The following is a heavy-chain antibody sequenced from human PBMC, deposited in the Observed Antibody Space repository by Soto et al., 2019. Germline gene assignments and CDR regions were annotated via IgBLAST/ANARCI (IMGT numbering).Heavy chain of an antibody. D-gene: IGHD5-12*01. CDR1: GYTFTSYD. CDR2: MNPNSGNT. V-gene: IGHV1-8*01. Sequence: GASVKVSCKASGYTFTSYDINWVRQATGQGLEWMGWMNPNSGNTGYAQKFQGGVTMTRNTSISTAYMELSSLRSEDTAVYYCARGHSGYVMGVYYYYYGMDVWGQGTTVTVSS. J-gene: IGHJ6*02. CDR3: ARGHSGYVMGVYYYYYGMDV.